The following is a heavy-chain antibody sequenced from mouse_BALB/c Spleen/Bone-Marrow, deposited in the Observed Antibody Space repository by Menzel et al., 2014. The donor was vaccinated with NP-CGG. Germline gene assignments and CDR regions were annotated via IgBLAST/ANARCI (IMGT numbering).Heavy chain of an antibody. J-gene: IGHJ2*01. CDR1: GYTFTGYW. CDR3: TRKYGKGGDF. V-gene: IGHV1-61*01. Sequence: VQLQQSGAELVRPGASVKLSCKASGYTFTGYWMNWVKQRPGQGLEWIGMIDPSDSETHYNQMFRDKATLTVDKSSSTAFIQLSSLTSEDPAVYYCTRKYGKGGDFWGQGTTLTVSS. D-gene: IGHD2-10*02. CDR2: IDPSDSET.